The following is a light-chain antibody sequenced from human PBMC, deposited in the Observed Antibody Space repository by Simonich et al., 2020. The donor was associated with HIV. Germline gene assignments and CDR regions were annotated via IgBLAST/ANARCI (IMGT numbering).Light chain of an antibody. CDR3: QQYYSTLT. V-gene: IGKV4-1*01. Sequence: DIVMTQSPDSLAVSLGVRATINCKSSQSVLYSSNNKNYLSWYQQKPGYPPKLLIYWASTRESGVPDRFSGSGSGTDFTLTISSLQAEDVAVYYCQQYYSTLTFGGGTKVEIK. CDR1: QSVLYSSNNKNY. J-gene: IGKJ4*01. CDR2: WAS.